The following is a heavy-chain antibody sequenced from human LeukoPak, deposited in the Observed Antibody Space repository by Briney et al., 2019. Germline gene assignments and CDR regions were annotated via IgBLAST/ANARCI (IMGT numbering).Heavy chain of an antibody. J-gene: IGHJ4*02. Sequence: SETLSLTCTVSGGPISSYYWSWIRQPPGKGLEWIGYIYYSGGTNYNPSLKSRVTISVDTSKNQFSLKLSSVTAADTAVYYCARDAQYYDILTGYYYYFDYWGQGTLVTVSS. CDR3: ARDAQYYDILTGYYYYFDY. D-gene: IGHD3-9*01. CDR1: GGPISSYY. V-gene: IGHV4-59*01. CDR2: IYYSGGT.